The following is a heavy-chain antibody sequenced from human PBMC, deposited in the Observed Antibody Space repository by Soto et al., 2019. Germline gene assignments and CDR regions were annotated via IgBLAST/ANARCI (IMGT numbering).Heavy chain of an antibody. CDR2: ISYDGSNK. Sequence: GGSLRLSCAASGFTFSSYAMHWVRQAPGKGLEWVAVISYDGSNKYYADSVKGRFTTSRDNSKNTLYLQMNSLRAEDTAVYYCARGRSGYFYYFDYWGQGTLVTVSS. V-gene: IGHV3-30-3*01. CDR3: ARGRSGYFYYFDY. CDR1: GFTFSSYA. J-gene: IGHJ4*02. D-gene: IGHD3-3*01.